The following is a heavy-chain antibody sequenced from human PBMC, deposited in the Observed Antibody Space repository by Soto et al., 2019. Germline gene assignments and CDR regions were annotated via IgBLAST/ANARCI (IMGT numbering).Heavy chain of an antibody. V-gene: IGHV4-31*03. CDR1: GDSIGSGAYY. D-gene: IGHD2-21*01. CDR3: ARTVRLGFHYYFDY. CDR2: IYYSGST. J-gene: IGHJ4*02. Sequence: QVQLQESGPGLVKPSQTLSLTCTVSGDSIGSGAYYWSWIRQHPGKGLEWIGNIYYSGSTYYNPSIKSRVTLSVYTYKNQLSLKLSSVTAADTAVYHCARTVRLGFHYYFDYWGQGTLVNVSS.